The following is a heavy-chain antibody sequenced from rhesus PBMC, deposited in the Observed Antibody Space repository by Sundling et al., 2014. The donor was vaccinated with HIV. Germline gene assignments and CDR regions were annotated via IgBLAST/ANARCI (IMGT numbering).Heavy chain of an antibody. D-gene: IGHD3-34*01. CDR3: ARLGWSGGLDS. Sequence: QVQLKESGPGLVKPSETLSLTCAVSGDSLRSNYWSWIRQAPGKGLEWIGYIYGSGISTNYNPSLKSRVTLSVDEFKNQFSLNLNSVTAADTAVYYCARLGWSGGLDSWGQGVVVTVSS. J-gene: IGHJ6*01. CDR2: IYGSGIST. V-gene: IGHV4-169*01. CDR1: GDSLRSNY.